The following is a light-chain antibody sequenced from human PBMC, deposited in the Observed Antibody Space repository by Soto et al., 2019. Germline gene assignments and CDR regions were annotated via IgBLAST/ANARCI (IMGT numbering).Light chain of an antibody. CDR3: NSYTSSRTRV. Sequence: QSVLTQPASVSGSPGQSITISCTGTSNDIGSYNYVSWYQQHPGRAPKLLISEVSNRPSGVSNRFSGSKSGNTASLTISGLQAEDEADYYCNSYTSSRTRVFGGGTKLPVL. J-gene: IGLJ2*01. CDR2: EVS. CDR1: SNDIGSYNY. V-gene: IGLV2-14*01.